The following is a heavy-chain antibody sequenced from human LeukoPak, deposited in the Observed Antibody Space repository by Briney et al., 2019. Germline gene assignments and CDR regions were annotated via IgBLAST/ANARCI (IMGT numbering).Heavy chain of an antibody. CDR2: INHSGST. Sequence: SETLSLTCAVYGVSFSGYYWSWIRQPPGKGLEWIGEINHSGSTNYNPSLKSRVTISVDTSKNQFSLKLSSVTAADTAVYYCAREGFSCPNWFDPWGQGIQVTVSS. D-gene: IGHD2-2*01. V-gene: IGHV4-34*01. CDR1: GVSFSGYY. J-gene: IGHJ5*02. CDR3: AREGFSCPNWFDP.